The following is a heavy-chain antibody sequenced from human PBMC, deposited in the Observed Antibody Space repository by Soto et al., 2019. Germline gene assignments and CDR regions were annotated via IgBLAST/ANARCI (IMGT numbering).Heavy chain of an antibody. J-gene: IGHJ6*02. Sequence: PGGSLRLSCAASGFTFSGYGMHWVRQAPGKGLEWVAVISYDGSNKYYADSVKGRFTISRDNSKNTLYLQMNSLRAEDTAVYYCAKDLSDGTLDTAMARSEYYYGMDVWGQGTTVTVSS. CDR3: AKDLSDGTLDTAMARSEYYYGMDV. D-gene: IGHD5-18*01. CDR1: GFTFSGYG. CDR2: ISYDGSNK. V-gene: IGHV3-30*18.